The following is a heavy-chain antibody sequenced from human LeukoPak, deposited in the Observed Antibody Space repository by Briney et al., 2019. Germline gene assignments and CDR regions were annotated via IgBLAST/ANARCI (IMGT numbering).Heavy chain of an antibody. Sequence: SETLSLTCAVYGGSFSGYYWSWIRQPPGKGLEWIGEINHSGSTNYNPSLKSRVTISVDTSKNQFSLKLSSVTAADTAVYYCAGGRGYGRPPITMIVVGRLFDYWGQGTLVTVSS. J-gene: IGHJ4*02. D-gene: IGHD3-22*01. V-gene: IGHV4-34*01. CDR2: INHSGST. CDR3: AGGRGYGRPPITMIVVGRLFDY. CDR1: GGSFSGYY.